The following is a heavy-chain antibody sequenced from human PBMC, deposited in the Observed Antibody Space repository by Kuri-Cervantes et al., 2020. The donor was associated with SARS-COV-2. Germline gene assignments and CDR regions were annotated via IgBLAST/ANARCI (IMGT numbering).Heavy chain of an antibody. J-gene: IGHJ4*02. CDR1: GYTFTSYG. CDR2: ISAYNGNT. CDR3: ASRVREDYGEDY. Sequence: ASVKVSCKASGYTFTSYGISWVRQAPGQGLEWMGWISAYNGNTNYAQKPQGRVTMTTDTSTSTAYMELRSLRSDDTAVYYCASRVREDYGEDYWGQGTLVTVSS. V-gene: IGHV1-18*01. D-gene: IGHD4-17*01.